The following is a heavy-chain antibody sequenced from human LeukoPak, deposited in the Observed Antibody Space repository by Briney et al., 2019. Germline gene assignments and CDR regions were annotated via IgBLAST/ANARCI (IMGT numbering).Heavy chain of an antibody. V-gene: IGHV3-48*04. CDR3: ARSNSYGYVRTMDV. CDR1: GFTFNTYT. D-gene: IGHD5-18*01. Sequence: GGSLRLSCAASGFTFNTYTMNWVRQAPGKGLEWVSYITTSGSTIYYIDSVKGRFTISRDNAKNSLYLQMNSLRAEDTAVYYCARSNSYGYVRTMDVWGQGTTVTVSS. CDR2: ITTSGSTI. J-gene: IGHJ6*02.